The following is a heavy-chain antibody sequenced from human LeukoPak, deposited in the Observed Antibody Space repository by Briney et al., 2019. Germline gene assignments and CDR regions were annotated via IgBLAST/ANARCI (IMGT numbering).Heavy chain of an antibody. D-gene: IGHD3-22*01. CDR2: IYPGDSDT. J-gene: IGHJ4*02. CDR1: GYSFTSYW. V-gene: IGHV5-51*01. CDR3: ARQGKYYDSSGYYYCFDY. Sequence: KVGESLKISCKGSGYSFTSYWIGWVRQIPGKGLEWMGIIYPGDSDTRCSPSFQGQVTISADKSISTAYLQWSSLKASDTAMYYCARQGKYYDSSGYYYCFDYWGQGTLVTVSS.